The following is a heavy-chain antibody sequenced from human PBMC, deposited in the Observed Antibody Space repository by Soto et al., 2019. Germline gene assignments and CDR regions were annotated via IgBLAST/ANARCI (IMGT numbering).Heavy chain of an antibody. D-gene: IGHD3-3*01. J-gene: IGHJ3*02. CDR1: GFTFSSYG. Sequence: GGSLRLSCAASGFTFSSYGMHWVRQAPGKGLEWVAVIWYDGSNKYYADSVKGRFTISRDNSKNTLYLQMNSLRAEDTAVYYCARDTIFGVAADAFDIWGQGTMVTVSS. CDR2: IWYDGSNK. CDR3: ARDTIFGVAADAFDI. V-gene: IGHV3-33*01.